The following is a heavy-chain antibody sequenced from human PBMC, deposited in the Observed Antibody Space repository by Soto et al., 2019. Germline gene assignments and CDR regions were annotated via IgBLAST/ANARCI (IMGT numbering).Heavy chain of an antibody. J-gene: IGHJ4*02. CDR1: GFTFSSYS. D-gene: IGHD6-19*01. CDR2: ISSSSSYI. Sequence: GGSLRLSCAASGFTFSSYSMNWVRQAPGKGLEWVSSISSSSSYIYYADSVKGRFTISRDNAKNSLYLQMNSLRAEDTAVYYCAREDRERWLVLSFDYWGQGTLVTVSS. CDR3: AREDRERWLVLSFDY. V-gene: IGHV3-21*01.